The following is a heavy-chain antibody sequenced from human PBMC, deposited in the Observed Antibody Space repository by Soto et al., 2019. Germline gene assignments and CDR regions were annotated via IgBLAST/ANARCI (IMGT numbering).Heavy chain of an antibody. D-gene: IGHD6-13*01. CDR3: ASPLGSGAGIWYCYGMDV. CDR1: GGSISSSSYY. J-gene: IGHJ6*02. CDR2: IYYSGST. Sequence: SSETLSLTCTVSGGSISSSSYYWGWIRQPPGKGLEWIGSIYYSGSTYYNPSLKSRVTISVDTSKNQFSLKLSSVTAADTAVYYCASPLGSGAGIWYCYGMDVWGQGTTVTVSS. V-gene: IGHV4-39*01.